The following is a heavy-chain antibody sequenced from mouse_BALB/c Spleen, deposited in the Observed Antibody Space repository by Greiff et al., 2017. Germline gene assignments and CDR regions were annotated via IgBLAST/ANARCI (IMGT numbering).Heavy chain of an antibody. CDR3: ARRGYEGSMDY. J-gene: IGHJ4*01. CDR1: GYSFTGYN. CDR2: IDPYNGGT. D-gene: IGHD2-14*01. Sequence: VQLKQSGPELGKPGASVKISCKASGYSFTGYNMYWVKQSHRKSLEWIGYIDPYNGGTSYNQKSKGKATLTVDKSSSTAYMHLNSLTSEDSAIYYCARRGYEGSMDYWGQGTSVTVSS. V-gene: IGHV1S135*01.